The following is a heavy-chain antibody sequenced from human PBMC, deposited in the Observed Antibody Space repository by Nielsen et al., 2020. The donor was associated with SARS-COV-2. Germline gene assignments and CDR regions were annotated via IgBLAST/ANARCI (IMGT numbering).Heavy chain of an antibody. CDR3: AHSPTVLAPHFDY. V-gene: IGHV2-5*01. CDR2: IYWNDDR. D-gene: IGHD4-17*01. J-gene: IGHJ4*02. Sequence: SGPTLVKPPQTLTLTCTFSGFSLNSFGVGVGWIRQPPGKALEWLGFIYWNDDRRYSPSLKTRITITKDTSKNQVVLTMTNMDPVDTGTYYCAHSPTVLAPHFDYWGQGALVTVSS. CDR1: GFSLNSFGVG.